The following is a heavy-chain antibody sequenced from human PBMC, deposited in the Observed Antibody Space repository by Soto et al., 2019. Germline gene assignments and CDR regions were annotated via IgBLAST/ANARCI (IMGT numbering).Heavy chain of an antibody. V-gene: IGHV1-2*02. CDR3: ASGATIFGVVTFDY. CDR2: INPNSGDT. D-gene: IGHD3-3*01. J-gene: IGHJ4*02. CDR1: GYTFTGYY. Sequence: ASVKVSCKASGYTFTGYYMHWVRQAPGQGLEWMGWINPNSGDTNSAQKFQGRVTMARDTSIATAYMELSRLRSDDTAVYYCASGATIFGVVTFDYWGQGTLVTVSS.